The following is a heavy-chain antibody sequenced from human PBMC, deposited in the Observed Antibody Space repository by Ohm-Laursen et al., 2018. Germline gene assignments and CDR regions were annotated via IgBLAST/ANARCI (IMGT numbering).Heavy chain of an antibody. CDR2: INPNTGGT. J-gene: IGHJ4*02. D-gene: IGHD3-9*01. CDR3: ARVVSTLRYFDWLPEEYFDY. Sequence: SVKVSCKASGYTFTVNYIHWVRQAPGQGLEWMGWINPNTGGTNYAQKFRGRVTMTRDTSITTAYMELSRLSSDGTAVYFCARVVSTLRYFDWLPEEYFDYWGQGTPVTVSS. V-gene: IGHV1-2*02. CDR1: GYTFTVNY.